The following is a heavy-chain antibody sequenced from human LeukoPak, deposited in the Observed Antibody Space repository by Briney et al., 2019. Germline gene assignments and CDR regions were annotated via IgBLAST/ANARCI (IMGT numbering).Heavy chain of an antibody. CDR2: INHSGST. V-gene: IGHV4-34*01. CDR1: GGSFSGYY. CDR3: ARGGSYSSEDWFDP. Sequence: PSETLSLTCAVYGGSFSGYYWSWIRQPPGKGLEWIGEINHSGSTNYNPSLKSRVTISVDTSKNQSSLKLSSVTAADTAVHYCARGGSYSSEDWFDPWGQGTLVTVSS. J-gene: IGHJ5*02. D-gene: IGHD1-26*01.